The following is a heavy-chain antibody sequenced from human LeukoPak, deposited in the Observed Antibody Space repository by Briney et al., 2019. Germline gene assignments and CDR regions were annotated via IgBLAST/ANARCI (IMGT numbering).Heavy chain of an antibody. CDR1: GYSISSGYY. D-gene: IGHD3-10*01. V-gene: IGHV4-38-2*02. CDR3: ARESQITMVRGSYYFDY. J-gene: IGHJ4*02. Sequence: TSETLSLTCTVSGYSISSGYYWGWIRQPPGKGLEWIGSIYHSGSTYYNPSLKSRVTISVDTSKNQFSLKLSSVTAADTAVYYCARESQITMVRGSYYFDYWGQGTLVTVSS. CDR2: IYHSGST.